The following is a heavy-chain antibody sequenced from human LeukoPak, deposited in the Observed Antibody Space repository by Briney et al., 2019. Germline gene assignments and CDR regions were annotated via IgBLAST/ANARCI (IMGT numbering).Heavy chain of an antibody. CDR2: ISGSGGST. V-gene: IGHV3-23*01. CDR1: GFTFSSYA. J-gene: IGHJ4*02. Sequence: RTGGSLRLSCAASGFTFSSYAMSWVRQAPGKGLEWVSAISGSGGSTYYADSVKGRFTISRDNSKNTLYLQMNSLRAEDTAVYYCAVPPQGSYGEWDYFDYWGQGTLVTVSS. D-gene: IGHD3-16*01. CDR3: AVPPQGSYGEWDYFDY.